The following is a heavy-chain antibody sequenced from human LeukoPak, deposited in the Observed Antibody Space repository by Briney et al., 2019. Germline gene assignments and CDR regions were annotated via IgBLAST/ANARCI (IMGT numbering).Heavy chain of an antibody. J-gene: IGHJ2*01. CDR2: ICVSGGTT. D-gene: IGHD6-25*01. CDR3: AKQNGSGYTSGWDWYFDL. V-gene: IGHV3-23*01. CDR1: GFTFRNAA. Sequence: GGSLRLSCAASGFTFRNAAMCWVRQGPGKGLEWGSAICVSGGTTYYADSVRGRFSISRDNSDNTLFLQMSSLRAEDTAVDYCAKQNGSGYTSGWDWYFDLWGRGTLVTVSS.